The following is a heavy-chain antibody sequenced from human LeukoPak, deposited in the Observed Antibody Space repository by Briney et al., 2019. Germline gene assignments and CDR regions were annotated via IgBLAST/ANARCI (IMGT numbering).Heavy chain of an antibody. CDR2: INHSGST. CDR1: GGSFSGYY. J-gene: IGHJ4*02. CDR3: ASSYYYDSSGYINFDY. V-gene: IGHV4-34*01. Sequence: SETLSLTCAVYGGSFSGYYWSWIRQPPGKGLEWIGEINHSGSTNYNPSLKSRVTISVDTSKNQFSLKLSSVTAADTVVYYCASSYYYDSSGYINFDYWGQGTLVTVSS. D-gene: IGHD3-22*01.